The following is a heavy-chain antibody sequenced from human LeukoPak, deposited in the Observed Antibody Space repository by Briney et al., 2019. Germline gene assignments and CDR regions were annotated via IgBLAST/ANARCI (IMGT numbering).Heavy chain of an antibody. V-gene: IGHV3-48*02. D-gene: IGHD1-26*01. CDR3: ARDDSGYFDY. Sequence: PGGSLRLSCAASGFTFSSYSMNWVRQAPGKGLEWVSYISSSSTIYYADSVKGRFTISRDNAKNSLYLQMNSLRDEDTAVYYCARDDSGYFDYWGQGTLVTVSS. CDR1: GFTFSSYS. J-gene: IGHJ4*02. CDR2: ISSSSTI.